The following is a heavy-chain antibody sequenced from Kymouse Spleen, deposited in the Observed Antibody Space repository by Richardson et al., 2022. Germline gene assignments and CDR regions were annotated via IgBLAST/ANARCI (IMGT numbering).Heavy chain of an antibody. V-gene: IGHV3-33*01. D-gene: IGHD3-10*01. J-gene: IGHJ6*02. CDR1: GFTFSSYG. Sequence: QVQLVESGGGVVQPGRSLRLSCAASGFTFSSYGMHWVRQAPGKGLEWVAVIWYDGSNKYYADSVKGRFTISRDNSKNTLYLQMNSLRAEDTAVYYCAREEFITMVRGVIITSYYYYGMDVWGQGTTVTVSS. CDR3: AREEFITMVRGVIITSYYYYGMDV. CDR2: IWYDGSNK.